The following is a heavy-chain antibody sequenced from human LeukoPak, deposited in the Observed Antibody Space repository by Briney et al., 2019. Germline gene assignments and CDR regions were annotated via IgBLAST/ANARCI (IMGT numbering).Heavy chain of an antibody. V-gene: IGHV4-61*05. CDR1: GGSISSSSYY. CDR2: IYYSGST. D-gene: IGHD1-26*01. J-gene: IGHJ4*02. CDR3: ARSRRSGSYWSTAPGYFDY. Sequence: SETLSLTCTVSGGSISSSSYYWGWIRQPPGKGLEWIGYIYYSGSTNYNPSLKSRVTISVDTSKNQFSLKLSSVTAADTAVYYCARSRRSGSYWSTAPGYFDYWGQGTLVTVSS.